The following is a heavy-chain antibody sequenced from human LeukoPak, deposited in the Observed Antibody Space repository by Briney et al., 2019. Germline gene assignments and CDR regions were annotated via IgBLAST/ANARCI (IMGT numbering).Heavy chain of an antibody. CDR2: TWYDGSKE. CDR3: ARVKDQLVWYFDL. Sequence: GGSLRLSCAASGFPFNSYGMHWVRQAPGKGPEGVAVTWYDGSKEYYGDAVRGRFTISRDNSKNTLYLQMDSLSADDTAVYYCARVKDQLVWYFDLWGRGTLVTVSS. CDR1: GFPFNSYG. D-gene: IGHD1-1*01. J-gene: IGHJ2*01. V-gene: IGHV3-33*01.